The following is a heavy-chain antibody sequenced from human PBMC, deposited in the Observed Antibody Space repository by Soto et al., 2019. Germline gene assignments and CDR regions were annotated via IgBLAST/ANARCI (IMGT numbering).Heavy chain of an antibody. CDR1: GFAIRDYY. CDR2: ISGSGGST. D-gene: IGHD6-13*01. CDR3: AKTVVAAAGVFDY. Sequence: GGSLRLSCAVSGFAIRDYYMSWVRQAPGKGLEWVAAISGSGGSTYYADSVKGRFTISRDNSKNTLYLQMNSLRAEDTAVYYCAKTVVAAAGVFDYWGQGTLVTVSS. V-gene: IGHV3-23*01. J-gene: IGHJ4*02.